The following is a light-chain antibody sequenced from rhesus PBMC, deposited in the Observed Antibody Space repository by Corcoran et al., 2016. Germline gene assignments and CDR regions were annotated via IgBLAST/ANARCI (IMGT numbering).Light chain of an antibody. Sequence: DIKMTQSPSSLSASVGDRVTINCRASQGISRYLAWYQQKPGKAPKPLIYSASNLESGVPSRVSGSGSGTEFTIPISSLQPEDVATYYCQQYNSDPYSFGQGTKVEIK. CDR3: QQYNSDPYS. V-gene: IGKV1-37*01. CDR2: SAS. CDR1: QGISRY. J-gene: IGKJ2*01.